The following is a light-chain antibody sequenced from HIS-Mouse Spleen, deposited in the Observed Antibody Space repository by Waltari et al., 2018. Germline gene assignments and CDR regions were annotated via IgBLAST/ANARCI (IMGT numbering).Light chain of an antibody. CDR3: QQYNNWPPLT. Sequence: EIVMKQSPATLSVSPGERATLSCRASQSVSSNLAWYQQKPGQAPRLLIYGASTRATGIPTRFSGSWSGTEITLTISSLQSEDFAVYYCQQYNNWPPLTFGGGTKVEIK. V-gene: IGKV3-15*01. CDR1: QSVSSN. J-gene: IGKJ4*01. CDR2: GAS.